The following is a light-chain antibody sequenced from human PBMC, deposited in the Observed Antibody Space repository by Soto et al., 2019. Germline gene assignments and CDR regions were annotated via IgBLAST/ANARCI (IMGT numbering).Light chain of an antibody. CDR1: QTVRNNY. CDR3: QQRSNWPPIT. Sequence: EFVLTQSPGTLSLSPGERATLSCRASQTVRNNYLAWYQQKPGQAPRLLIYDASSRATGIPDRFSGGGSGTDFTLTISRLEPEDFAVYYCQQRSNWPPITFGQGTKVDIK. CDR2: DAS. V-gene: IGKV3D-20*02. J-gene: IGKJ1*01.